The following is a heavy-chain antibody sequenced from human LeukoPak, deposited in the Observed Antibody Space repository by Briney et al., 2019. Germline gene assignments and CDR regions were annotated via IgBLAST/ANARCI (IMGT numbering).Heavy chain of an antibody. D-gene: IGHD2-15*01. J-gene: IGHJ6*03. V-gene: IGHV3-48*03. CDR2: ITSAGTTT. CDR3: AREEQIFSYYMDV. Sequence: PGGSLRLSCAPSGFTFNDYEVNWVRQAPGKGLERISYITSAGTTTLYADSVRGRFIISRDNDKNSLYLQMNSVRAEDTAVYYCAREEQIFSYYMDVWGKGTTVTVSS. CDR1: GFTFNDYE.